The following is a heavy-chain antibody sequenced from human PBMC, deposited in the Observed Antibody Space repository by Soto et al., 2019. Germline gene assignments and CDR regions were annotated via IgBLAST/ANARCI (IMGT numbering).Heavy chain of an antibody. J-gene: IGHJ5*02. CDR3: VKDRYCSGGSCYSPFDP. V-gene: IGHV3-9*01. CDR2: ISWNSGNI. Sequence: GGSLRLSCAASGFTFDDYAMHWVRQVPGKGLEWVSGISWNSGNIVYADSVKSRFSISRDNAKNSLYLQMNSLRAEDTALYYCVKDRYCSGGSCYSPFDPWGQGTLVTVSS. CDR1: GFTFDDYA. D-gene: IGHD2-15*01.